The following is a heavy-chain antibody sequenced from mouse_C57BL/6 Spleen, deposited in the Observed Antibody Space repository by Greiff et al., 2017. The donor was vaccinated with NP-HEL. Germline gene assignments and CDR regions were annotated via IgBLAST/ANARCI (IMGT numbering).Heavy chain of an antibody. D-gene: IGHD4-1*01. Sequence: VQLQQSGPVLVKPGASVKMSCKASGYTFTDYYMNWVKQSHGKRLEWIGVINPYNGGTSYNQKFKGKATLTVDKSSSTAYMELNSLTSEDSAVYYCARSPPNWPFAYWGQGTLVTVSA. CDR2: INPYNGGT. V-gene: IGHV1-19*01. CDR1: GYTFTDYY. J-gene: IGHJ3*01. CDR3: ARSPPNWPFAY.